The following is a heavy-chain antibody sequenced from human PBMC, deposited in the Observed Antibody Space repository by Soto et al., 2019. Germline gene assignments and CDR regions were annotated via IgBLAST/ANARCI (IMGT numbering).Heavy chain of an antibody. CDR3: ARGPAYIDGWRTFDL. CDR1: DDSFRGAEYY. V-gene: IGHV4-61*08. D-gene: IGHD6-19*01. CDR2: TYYNGDT. Sequence: PSETLSLICTVSDDSFRGAEYYWSWIRQPLGKGPEWIGYTYYNGDTKYNPALRSRVTMSEDTSKNQFSLRLSSVTAADTAVYFCARGPAYIDGWRTFDLWGRGILVTVSS. J-gene: IGHJ4*02.